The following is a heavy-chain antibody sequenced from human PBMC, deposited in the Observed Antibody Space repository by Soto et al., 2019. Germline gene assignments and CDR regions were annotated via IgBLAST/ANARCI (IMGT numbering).Heavy chain of an antibody. CDR1: GFSFSDYY. CDR3: AREGSSGLFDP. J-gene: IGHJ5*02. Sequence: PGGSLRLSCSASGFSFSDYYMDWIRHTPGRGLEWLSYISGNGLYKIYADSMEGRFTISRDNAKNSVYLQLTNLGADDTAVYYCAREGSSGLFDPWGQGTLVTVSS. V-gene: IGHV3-11*05. D-gene: IGHD6-25*01. CDR2: ISGNGLYK.